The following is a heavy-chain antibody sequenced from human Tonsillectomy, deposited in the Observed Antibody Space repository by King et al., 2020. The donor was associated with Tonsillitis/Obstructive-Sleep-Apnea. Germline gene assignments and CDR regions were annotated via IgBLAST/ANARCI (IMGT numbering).Heavy chain of an antibody. V-gene: IGHV4-59*08. CDR1: GGSISSYY. CDR2: IYYSGST. J-gene: IGHJ1*01. Sequence: QLQESGPGLVKPSETLSLTCTVSGGSISSYYWSWIRQPPGKGLEWIGSIYYSGSTNYNASLKSRVTMSVDTSKNQFSLKLSSVNAPDTPVYYCPSRTTVVTPGYFQHWGQGTLVTVSS. D-gene: IGHD4-23*01. CDR3: PSRTTVVTPGYFQH.